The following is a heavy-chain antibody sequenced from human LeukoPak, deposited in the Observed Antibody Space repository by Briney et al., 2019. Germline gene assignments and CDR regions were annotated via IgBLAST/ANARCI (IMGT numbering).Heavy chain of an antibody. CDR3: ARDASHLWFGELPPAHLDY. D-gene: IGHD3-10*01. V-gene: IGHV3-48*04. Sequence: GGSLRLSCAASGFTFSTYSMNWVRQAPGKGLEWVSYISSSSSTIYYAGSVQGRFTISRDNAKNSLYLQMNSLRAEDTAVYYCARDASHLWFGELPPAHLDYWGQGTLVTVSS. CDR1: GFTFSTYS. CDR2: ISSSSSTI. J-gene: IGHJ4*02.